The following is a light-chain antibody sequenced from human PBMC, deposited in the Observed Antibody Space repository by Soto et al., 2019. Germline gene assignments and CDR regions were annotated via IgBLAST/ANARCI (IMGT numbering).Light chain of an antibody. J-gene: IGLJ2*01. CDR3: ATWDDSLNGVI. CDR1: RSNIGSNA. V-gene: IGLV1-44*01. Sequence: QSVVTQPPSASGTPGQRVTISCSGSRSNIGSNAVNWYQQLPTTAPKLLIYSNDQRPSGVPDRFSGSQSGTSASLAISGLQSEDEADYYCATWDDSLNGVIFGGGTQLTVL. CDR2: SND.